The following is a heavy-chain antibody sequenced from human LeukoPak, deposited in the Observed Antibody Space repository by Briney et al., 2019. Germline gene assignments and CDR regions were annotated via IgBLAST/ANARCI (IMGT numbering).Heavy chain of an antibody. CDR3: ARDIAVTSLEPPFDY. J-gene: IGHJ4*02. CDR1: GFTFSSYG. V-gene: IGHV3-30-3*01. Sequence: GGSLRLSCAASGFTFSSYGMHWVRQAPGKGLEWVAVISYDGSNKYYADSVKGRFTISRDNSKNTLYLQMNSLRAEDTAVYYCARDIAVTSLEPPFDYWGQGTLVTVSS. D-gene: IGHD4-17*01. CDR2: ISYDGSNK.